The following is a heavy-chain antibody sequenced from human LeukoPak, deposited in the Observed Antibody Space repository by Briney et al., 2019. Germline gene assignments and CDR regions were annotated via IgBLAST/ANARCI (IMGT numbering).Heavy chain of an antibody. CDR2: INHSGST. V-gene: IGHV4-34*01. Sequence: SETLSLTCAVYGGSFSGYYWSWIRQPPGKGLEWIGEINHSGSTNYNPSLKSRVTISVDTSKNQFSLKLSSVTAADTAVYYCARGLWRSRFDYWGQGTLVTVSS. CDR3: ARGLWRSRFDY. D-gene: IGHD6-13*01. J-gene: IGHJ4*02. CDR1: GGSFSGYY.